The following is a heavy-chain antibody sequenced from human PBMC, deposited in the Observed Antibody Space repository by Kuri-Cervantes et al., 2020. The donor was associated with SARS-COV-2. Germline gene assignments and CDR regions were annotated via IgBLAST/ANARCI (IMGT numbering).Heavy chain of an antibody. CDR2: ISGSGGST. CDR3: ASGDSSSSWNGYYYYGMDV. D-gene: IGHD6-6*01. J-gene: IGHJ6*02. V-gene: IGHV3-23*01. Sequence: GGSLRLSCAASGFTFSSYAMSWVRQAPGKGLEWVSAISGSGGSTYYADSVKGRFTISRDSSKNTLYLQMNSLRAEDTAVYYCASGDSSSSWNGYYYYGMDVWGQGTTVTV. CDR1: GFTFSSYA.